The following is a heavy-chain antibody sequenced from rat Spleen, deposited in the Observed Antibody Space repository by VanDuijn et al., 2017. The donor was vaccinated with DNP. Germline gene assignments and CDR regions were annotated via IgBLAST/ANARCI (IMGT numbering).Heavy chain of an antibody. CDR2: IKEDSSII. J-gene: IGHJ2*01. CDR3: VRGAGFILDY. V-gene: IGHV4-2*01. CDR1: GLNFNDYW. Sequence: EVQLVESGGDLVQPGRSLKLSCAASGLNFNDYWMGWVRQAPGKGLEWIGEIKEDSSIINHNPSLKDRFTISRDNAQNSLYLQMSKLGSEDTAIYYCVRGAGFILDYWGQGVMVTVSS. D-gene: IGHD1-4*01.